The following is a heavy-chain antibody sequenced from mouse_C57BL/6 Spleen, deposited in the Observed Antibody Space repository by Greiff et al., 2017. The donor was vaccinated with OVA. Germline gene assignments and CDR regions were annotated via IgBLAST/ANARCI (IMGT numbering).Heavy chain of an antibody. J-gene: IGHJ3*01. V-gene: IGHV3-6*01. Sequence: EVQVVESGPGLVKPSQSLSLTCSVTGYSITSGYYWNWIRQFPGNKLEWMGYISYDGSNNYNPSLKNRISITRDTSKNQFFLKLNSVTTEDTSTYYCAIDSFWDGEAYWGQGTLVTVSA. CDR3: AIDSFWDGEAY. D-gene: IGHD4-1*01. CDR2: ISYDGSN. CDR1: GYSITSGYY.